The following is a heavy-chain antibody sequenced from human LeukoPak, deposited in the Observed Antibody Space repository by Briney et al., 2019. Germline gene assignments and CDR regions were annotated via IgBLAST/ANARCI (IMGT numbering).Heavy chain of an antibody. D-gene: IGHD2-15*01. V-gene: IGHV3-23*01. Sequence: GGSLRLSCAASRFTFSGYAMSWVRQAPGKGLEWVSTIIGSGDTTYYADSVKGRFTISRDNSKNTLYLQMNSLRAEDTAVYYCAKARGYCSGGTCYSGFDYWGQGTLVTVPS. CDR3: AKARGYCSGGTCYSGFDY. CDR2: IIGSGDTT. CDR1: RFTFSGYA. J-gene: IGHJ4*02.